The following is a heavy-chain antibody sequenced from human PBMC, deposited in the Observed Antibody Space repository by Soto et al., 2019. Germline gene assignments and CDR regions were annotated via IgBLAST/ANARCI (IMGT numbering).Heavy chain of an antibody. Sequence: QVQLQESGPGLVKPSETLSLNCTVTGGTISGYYWTWIRQSAGGGLEWVGRIYSSGSTNYNPSPKSRVTISLDTSMNHFSLRLSSVTAADTAVYYCARGQRFSDWFDPWGQGTLVTVSS. CDR2: IYSSGST. J-gene: IGHJ5*02. D-gene: IGHD3-3*01. V-gene: IGHV4-4*07. CDR3: ARGQRFSDWFDP. CDR1: GGTISGYY.